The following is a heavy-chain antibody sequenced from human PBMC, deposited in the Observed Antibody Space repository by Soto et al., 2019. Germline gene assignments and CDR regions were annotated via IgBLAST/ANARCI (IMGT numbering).Heavy chain of an antibody. V-gene: IGHV3-30-3*01. D-gene: IGHD6-19*01. CDR1: GFMFSAYA. CDR3: ARDPSPYTSGWYGIDF. Sequence: QVQLVESGGGVVQPGASLRLSCTASGFMFSAYAMLWVRPAPGKGLEWVAAMSYDGTNTYYADSLKGRFTISRDNSKNTLFLQMSSLTADDSAVYYCARDPSPYTSGWYGIDFWGLGTLVTVSS. J-gene: IGHJ4*01. CDR2: MSYDGTNT.